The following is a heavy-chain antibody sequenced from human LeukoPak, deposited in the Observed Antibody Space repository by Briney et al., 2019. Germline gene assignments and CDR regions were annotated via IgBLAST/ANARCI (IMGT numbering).Heavy chain of an antibody. CDR3: ATLGAQYSSDY. V-gene: IGHV4-59*01. Sequence: PSETLSLTCTVSGGSISSYYWSWIRQPPGKGLEWIGFIFYSGTTNYNPSLKSRVTISVDTSKNQFSLKLSSVTAADTAVYYCATLGAQYSSDYWGQGTLVTVSS. J-gene: IGHJ4*02. D-gene: IGHD6-6*01. CDR2: IFYSGTT. CDR1: GGSISSYY.